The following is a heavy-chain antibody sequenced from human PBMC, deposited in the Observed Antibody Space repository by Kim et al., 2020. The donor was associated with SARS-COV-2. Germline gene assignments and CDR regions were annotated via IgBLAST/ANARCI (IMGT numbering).Heavy chain of an antibody. Sequence: GGSLRLSCAGSGFTFSDYYMHWVCQAPGKGLMWVSNIRTDGSNPSYADSVRGRFTVSVDSAKKTLYLQMNGLTVDDAAVYYCARYRAGMCLWGQGTTVTVSS. V-gene: IGHV3-74*01. CDR1: GFTFSDYY. CDR3: ARYRAGMCL. CDR2: IRTDGSNP. J-gene: IGHJ6*02. D-gene: IGHD6-19*01.